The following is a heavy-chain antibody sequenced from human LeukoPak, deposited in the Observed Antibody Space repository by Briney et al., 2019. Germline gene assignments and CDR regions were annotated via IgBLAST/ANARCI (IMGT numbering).Heavy chain of an antibody. V-gene: IGHV1-69*13. D-gene: IGHD2-21*02. CDR2: IIPIFGTA. CDR3: VRPDCGSDCYSNYYFDY. CDR1: GGTFSSYA. Sequence: SVKVSCKASGGTFSSYAISWVRQAPGQGLEWMGGIIPIFGTANYAQKFQGRVTITADESTSTAYMELSSLRSEDTAVYYCVRPDCGSDCYSNYYFDYWGQGTLVTVSS. J-gene: IGHJ4*02.